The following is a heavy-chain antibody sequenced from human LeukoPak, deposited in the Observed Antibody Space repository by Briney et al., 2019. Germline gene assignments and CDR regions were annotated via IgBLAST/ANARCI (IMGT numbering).Heavy chain of an antibody. J-gene: IGHJ1*01. CDR3: AGGSYCSGGSCYSVYFQH. CDR1: GFTVSSNY. V-gene: IGHV3-53*01. D-gene: IGHD2-15*01. Sequence: GGSLRLSCAASGFTVSSNYMSWVRQAPGKGLEWVSVICSGGSTYYADSVKGRFTISRDNSKNTLYLQMNSLRAEDTAVYYCAGGSYCSGGSCYSVYFQHWGQGTLVTVSS. CDR2: ICSGGST.